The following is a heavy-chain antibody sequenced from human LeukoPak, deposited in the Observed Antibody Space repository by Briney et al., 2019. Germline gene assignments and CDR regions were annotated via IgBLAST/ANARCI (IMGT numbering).Heavy chain of an antibody. CDR3: ARHGVGGYSGYDPQYYFDY. CDR2: IYPGDSDT. V-gene: IGHV5-51*01. CDR1: GYSFTSYW. J-gene: IGHJ4*02. D-gene: IGHD5-12*01. Sequence: GASLKISCKGSGYSFTSYWIGWVRQLPGKGLEWMGIIYPGDSDTRYSPSFQGQVTISADKSISTAYLQWSSLKASDTAMYYCARHGVGGYSGYDPQYYFDYWGQGTLVTVSS.